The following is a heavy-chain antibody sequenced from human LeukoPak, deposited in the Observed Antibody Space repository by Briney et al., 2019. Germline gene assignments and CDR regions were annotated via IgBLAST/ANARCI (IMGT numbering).Heavy chain of an antibody. Sequence: GGSLRLFCAASGFTFSTYSMHWVRQAPGKGLEWVAVISYVGSNKYYADSVKGRFTISRDDSKNTLYLQMNSVRVEDTAMYYCARVHSSGWYSIDYWGQGTLVTVSS. CDR3: ARVHSSGWYSIDY. CDR1: GFTFSTYS. CDR2: ISYVGSNK. J-gene: IGHJ4*02. D-gene: IGHD6-19*01. V-gene: IGHV3-30-3*01.